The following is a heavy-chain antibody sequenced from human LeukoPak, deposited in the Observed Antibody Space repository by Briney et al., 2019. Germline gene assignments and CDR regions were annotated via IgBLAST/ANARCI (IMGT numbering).Heavy chain of an antibody. CDR3: AREERSYYDFWSGYLGYYYYMDV. J-gene: IGHJ6*03. V-gene: IGHV1-46*01. CDR2: INPSGGST. Sequence: ASVKISCKASGYTFTSYYMHWVRQAAGQGLEWMGIINPSGGSTSYAQKLQGRVTMTTDTSTSTAYMELRSLRSDDTAVYYCAREERSYYDFWSGYLGYYYYMDVWGKGTTVTVSS. CDR1: GYTFTSYY. D-gene: IGHD3-3*01.